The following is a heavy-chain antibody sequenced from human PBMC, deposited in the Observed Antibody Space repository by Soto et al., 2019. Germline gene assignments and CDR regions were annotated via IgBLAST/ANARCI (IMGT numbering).Heavy chain of an antibody. Sequence: PGGSLRLSCAASGFTFSNAWMNWVRQAPGKGLEWVGRIKSKTDGGTTDYAAPVKGRFTISRDDSKNTLYLQMNSLKTEDTAVYYCTTPQYYDILTGYYFYFGYWGQGTLVTVSS. J-gene: IGHJ4*02. D-gene: IGHD3-9*01. V-gene: IGHV3-15*07. CDR1: GFTFSNAW. CDR3: TTPQYYDILTGYYFYFGY. CDR2: IKSKTDGGTT.